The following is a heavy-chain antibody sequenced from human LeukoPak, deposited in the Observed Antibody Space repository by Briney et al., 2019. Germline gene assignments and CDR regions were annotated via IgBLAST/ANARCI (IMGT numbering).Heavy chain of an antibody. D-gene: IGHD3-3*01. CDR2: IIPIFGTA. J-gene: IGHJ6*03. CDR3: ARAITIFGVVIRGWVHMDV. Sequence: ASVKVSCKASGGTFSSYAISWVRQAPGQGLEWMGGIIPIFGTANYAQKFQGRVTITTDESTSTAYMELSSLGSEDTAVYYCARAITIFGVVIRGWVHMDVWGKGTTVTVSS. V-gene: IGHV1-69*05. CDR1: GGTFSSYA.